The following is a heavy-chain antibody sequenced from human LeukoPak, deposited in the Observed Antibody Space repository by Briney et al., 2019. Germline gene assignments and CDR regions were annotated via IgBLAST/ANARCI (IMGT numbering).Heavy chain of an antibody. CDR2: IKEDGSEK. V-gene: IGHV3-7*01. D-gene: IGHD6-13*01. J-gene: IGHJ4*02. CDR3: ASGRQLGY. Sequence: GGSLRLSCAASGFAFSNYWMSWVRQAPGKGLEWVARIKEDGSEKYYVDSVKGRFTISRDNARNSLYLQMNSRRAEDTAVYYCASGRQLGYWGQGTLVTVSS. CDR1: GFAFSNYW.